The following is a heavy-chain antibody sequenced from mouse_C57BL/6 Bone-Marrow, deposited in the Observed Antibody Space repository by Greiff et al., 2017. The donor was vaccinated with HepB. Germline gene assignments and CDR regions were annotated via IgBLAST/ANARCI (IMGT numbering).Heavy chain of an antibody. D-gene: IGHD2-4*01. CDR1: DYTFTSYW. V-gene: IGHV1-55*01. CDR3: ANFYYDYDGWFAY. Sequence: QVQLKQPGAELVKPGASVKMSCKASDYTFTSYWITWVKQRPGQGLEWIGDIYPGSGSTNYNEKFKSKATLTVDTSSSTAYMQLSSLTSEDSAVYYCANFYYDYDGWFAYWGQGTLVTVSA. CDR2: IYPGSGST. J-gene: IGHJ3*01.